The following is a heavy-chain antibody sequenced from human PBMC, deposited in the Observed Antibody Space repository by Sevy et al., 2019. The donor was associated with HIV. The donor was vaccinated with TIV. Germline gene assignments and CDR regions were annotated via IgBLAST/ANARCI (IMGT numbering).Heavy chain of an antibody. D-gene: IGHD3-3*01. Sequence: GGSLRLSCAASGFTFSSYEMNWVRQAPGKGLEWVSYISSSGSTIYYADSVKGRFTISRDNAKNSMYLQMNNLRTEDTAVYYCARDQVRFLEWSYGMDVWGQGTTVTVSS. CDR2: ISSSGSTI. CDR3: ARDQVRFLEWSYGMDV. J-gene: IGHJ6*02. CDR1: GFTFSSYE. V-gene: IGHV3-48*03.